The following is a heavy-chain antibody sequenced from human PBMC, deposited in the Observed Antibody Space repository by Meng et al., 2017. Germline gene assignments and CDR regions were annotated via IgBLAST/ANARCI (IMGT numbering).Heavy chain of an antibody. CDR1: GFTFSSYA. CDR2: ISGSGGST. CDR3: AKDLTAAAGS. Sequence: VPVVGAGGGLVRAWGSLRLACAASGFTFSSYAMSWVRQAPGKGLEWVSAISGSGGSTYYADSVKGRFTISRDNSKNTLYLQMNSLRAEDTAVYYCAKDLTAAAGSWGQGTLVTVSS. V-gene: IGHV3-23*04. J-gene: IGHJ4*02. D-gene: IGHD6-13*01.